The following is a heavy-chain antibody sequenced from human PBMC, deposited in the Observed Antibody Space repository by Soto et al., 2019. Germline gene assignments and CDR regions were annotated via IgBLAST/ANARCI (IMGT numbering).Heavy chain of an antibody. CDR3: AKDLAISSGWYADY. J-gene: IGHJ4*02. CDR1: GFTFSSYA. V-gene: IGHV3-23*01. Sequence: VQLLESGGGLVQPGGSLRLSCAASGFTFSSYAMSWVRQAPGKGLVWVSAISGRGGSTYYADSVKGRFTISRDNSKNTLYLQMNSLRAEDTAVYYCAKDLAISSGWYADYWGQGTLVTVSS. D-gene: IGHD6-19*01. CDR2: ISGRGGST.